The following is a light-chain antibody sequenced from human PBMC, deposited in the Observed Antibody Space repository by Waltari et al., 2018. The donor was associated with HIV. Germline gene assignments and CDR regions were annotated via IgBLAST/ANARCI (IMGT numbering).Light chain of an antibody. CDR2: GAS. J-gene: IGKJ2*01. CDR1: QNIANY. CDR3: QQTYNTPRDT. Sequence: DIQMTQSPSSLSASVGDRVTITCRASQNIANYLNWYQQKSGKPPKLLIFGASDLHSGVSSRFSGSGAGTDFTLTINNLQPEDFATYFCQQTYNTPRDTFGQGTILEI. V-gene: IGKV1-39*01.